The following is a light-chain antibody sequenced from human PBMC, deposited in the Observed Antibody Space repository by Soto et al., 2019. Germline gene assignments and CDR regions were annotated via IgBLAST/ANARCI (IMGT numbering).Light chain of an antibody. CDR1: SSDIGTYNL. CDR2: EVN. CDR3: SSYAGSPYVV. Sequence: QSVLTQPASVSGSPGQSITISCTGTSSDIGTYNLVSWYQHHPGKAPKLLIFEVNKRPSGISNRFSGSKSGSTASLTISGLQAEDEADYHCSSYAGSPYVVFGGGTKLTVL. V-gene: IGLV2-23*02. J-gene: IGLJ2*01.